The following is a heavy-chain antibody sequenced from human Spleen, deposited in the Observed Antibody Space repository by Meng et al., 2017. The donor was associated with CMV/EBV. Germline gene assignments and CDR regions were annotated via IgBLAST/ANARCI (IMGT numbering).Heavy chain of an antibody. V-gene: IGHV4-59*01. D-gene: IGHD3-10*01. CDR1: GGSISYSY. Sequence: SETLSLTCTVSGGSISYSYWSWIRQTPGKGLEWIGYIYCTGITKYSPSLKSRVTISIDTSKTQFSLKLSFVTAADTAVYFCARGGGNNWNWFDPWGQGTLVTVSS. CDR2: IYCTGIT. J-gene: IGHJ5*02. CDR3: ARGGGNNWNWFDP.